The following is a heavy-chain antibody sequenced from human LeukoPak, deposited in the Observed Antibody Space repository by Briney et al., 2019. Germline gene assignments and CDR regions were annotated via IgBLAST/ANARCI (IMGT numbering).Heavy chain of an antibody. Sequence: GGSLRLSCAASGFTFSSYSMNWVRQAPGKGLEWVSYISSGGTTIYYADSVKGRFTISRDNAKNSLYLQMNSLRAEDTAVYHCATGRSCTTCYLPDYWGQGTLVTVSS. CDR2: ISSGGTTI. D-gene: IGHD2-2*01. V-gene: IGHV3-48*01. CDR3: ATGRSCTTCYLPDY. J-gene: IGHJ4*02. CDR1: GFTFSSYS.